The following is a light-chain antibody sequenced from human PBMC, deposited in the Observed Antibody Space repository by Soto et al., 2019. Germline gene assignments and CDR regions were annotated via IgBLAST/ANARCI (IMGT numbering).Light chain of an antibody. CDR1: QDITNH. Sequence: DIQMTQSPTYLSASVGDRVTITCQASQDITNHLNWYQQKPGKAPELLIYEASNLETGVPSRFSGGGSGTHFTLTISSLQPEDIATYYCQQYGPYLLTFGPGTKVH. J-gene: IGKJ3*01. CDR3: QQYGPYLLT. CDR2: EAS. V-gene: IGKV1-33*01.